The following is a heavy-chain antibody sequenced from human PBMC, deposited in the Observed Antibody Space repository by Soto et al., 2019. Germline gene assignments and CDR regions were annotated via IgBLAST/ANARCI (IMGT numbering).Heavy chain of an antibody. Sequence: GGSLRLSCAASGFTFSNAWMSWVRQAPGKGLEWVGRIKSKTDGGTTDYATPVKGRFTISRDDSKNTLYLQMNSLKTEDTSVYYCTTDVSVIVPSAKYYYYYDIDVWGKGTTVTVSS. CDR1: GFTFSNAW. V-gene: IGHV3-15*01. CDR3: TTDVSVIVPSAKYYYYYDIDV. D-gene: IGHD2-2*01. J-gene: IGHJ6*03. CDR2: IKSKTDGGTT.